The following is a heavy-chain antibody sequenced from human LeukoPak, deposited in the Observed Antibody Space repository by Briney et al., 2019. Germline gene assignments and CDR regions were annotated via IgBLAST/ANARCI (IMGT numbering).Heavy chain of an antibody. CDR2: IYYSGST. CDR3: ARAIYGRVPWYFDY. J-gene: IGHJ4*02. CDR1: GGSISSYY. D-gene: IGHD2/OR15-2a*01. V-gene: IGHV4-59*01. Sequence: PSETLSLTCTVSGGSISSYYWSWIRQPPGKGLEWIGYIYYSGSTNYNPSLKSRVTISVDTSKNQFSLKLSSVTAADTAVYYCARAIYGRVPWYFDYWGQGTLVTVSS.